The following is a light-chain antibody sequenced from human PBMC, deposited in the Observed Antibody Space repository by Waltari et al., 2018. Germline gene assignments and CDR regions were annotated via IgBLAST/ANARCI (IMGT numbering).Light chain of an antibody. Sequence: EMVMTQSTATLSVSPGERATLPCRASQSVRSNLAWYQQKPVQAPRLLIYGASTRATGVPARFSGSGSGTEFTLTISSLQSEDFAVYYCQQYNNWPPITFGQGTRLEIK. CDR3: QQYNNWPPIT. CDR2: GAS. CDR1: QSVRSN. J-gene: IGKJ5*01. V-gene: IGKV3-15*01.